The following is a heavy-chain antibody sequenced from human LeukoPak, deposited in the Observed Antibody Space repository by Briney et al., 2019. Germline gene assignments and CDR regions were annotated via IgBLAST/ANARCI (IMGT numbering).Heavy chain of an antibody. CDR3: ARDQYYDSKGWFDP. D-gene: IGHD3-22*01. J-gene: IGHJ5*02. CDR1: SYSFNRYG. V-gene: IGHV1-18*01. Sequence: ASVKVSCKASSYSFNRYGISWVRQAPGQGLEWMGWISGYNGNTNYAQKFQGRVTMTTDTSTSTAYMELRSLRSDDTAVYYCARDQYYDSKGWFDPWGQGTLVTVSS. CDR2: ISGYNGNT.